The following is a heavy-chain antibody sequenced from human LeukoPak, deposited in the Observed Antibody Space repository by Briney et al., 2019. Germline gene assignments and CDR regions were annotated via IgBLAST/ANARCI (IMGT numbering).Heavy chain of an antibody. CDR2: MNPNSGNT. D-gene: IGHD3-9*01. Sequence: WASVKVSCKASGYTFTSYDINWVRQAPGQGLEWMGWMNPNSGNTGYAQKFQGRVTMTRNTSISTAYMELSSLRSEDTAVYYCARFATYYDILTGYAWGQGTLVTVSS. CDR3: ARFATYYDILTGYA. J-gene: IGHJ5*02. CDR1: GYTFTSYD. V-gene: IGHV1-8*01.